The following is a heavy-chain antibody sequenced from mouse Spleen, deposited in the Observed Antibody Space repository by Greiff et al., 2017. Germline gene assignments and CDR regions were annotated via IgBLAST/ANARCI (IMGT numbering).Heavy chain of an antibody. Sequence: EVKLMESGGGLVQPGESLKLSCESNEYEFPSHDMSWVRKTPEKRLELVAAINSDGGSTYYPDTMERRFIISRDNTKKTLYLQMSSLRSEDTALYYCARPPGGWALYYYAMDYWGQGTSVTVSS. CDR3: ARPPGGWALYYYAMDY. V-gene: IGHV5-2*01. CDR2: INSDGGST. CDR1: EYEFPSHD. D-gene: IGHD1-1*02. J-gene: IGHJ4*01.